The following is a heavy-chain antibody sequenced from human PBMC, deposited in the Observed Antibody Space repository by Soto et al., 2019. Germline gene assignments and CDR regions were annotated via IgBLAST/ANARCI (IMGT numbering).Heavy chain of an antibody. D-gene: IGHD6-13*01. J-gene: IGHJ4*02. Sequence: KTSETLSLTCTVSGGSISSSSYYWGWIRQPPGKGLEWIGSIYYSGSTYYNPSLKSRVTISVDTSKNQFSVKLRSVTAADTAVYYCARRVGRARFDYWGQGTLVTVSS. CDR1: GGSISSSSYY. V-gene: IGHV4-39*01. CDR2: IYYSGST. CDR3: ARRVGRARFDY.